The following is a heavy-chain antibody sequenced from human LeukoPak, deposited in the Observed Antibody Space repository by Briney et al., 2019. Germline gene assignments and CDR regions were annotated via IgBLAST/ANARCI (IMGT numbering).Heavy chain of an antibody. CDR3: ARDSSTVTTRHFDY. CDR2: VYYTGST. V-gene: IGHV4-59*01. D-gene: IGHD4-17*01. Sequence: KPSETLSLTCTVSGGSINNYYWTWIRQPPGKGLECIGYVYYTGSTYYNPSLKSRVTISVDTSRNQFPLKLNSVTAADTAVYYCARDSSTVTTRHFDYWSQGTLVTVSS. CDR1: GGSINNYY. J-gene: IGHJ4*02.